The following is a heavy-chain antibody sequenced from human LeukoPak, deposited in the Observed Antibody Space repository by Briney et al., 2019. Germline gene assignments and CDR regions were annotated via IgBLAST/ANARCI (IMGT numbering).Heavy chain of an antibody. Sequence: GGSPRLSCAASGLTFSMPPMDWVRQAPGKGLEWVAFIRYDGSDKYYADSVKGRFTISRDNSKNTLYLQMSSLRAEDTAVYYCATSTVTTPGKYYFDFWGQGTLVTVSS. CDR1: GLTFSMPP. J-gene: IGHJ4*02. CDR2: IRYDGSDK. V-gene: IGHV3-30*02. CDR3: ATSTVTTPGKYYFDF. D-gene: IGHD4-17*01.